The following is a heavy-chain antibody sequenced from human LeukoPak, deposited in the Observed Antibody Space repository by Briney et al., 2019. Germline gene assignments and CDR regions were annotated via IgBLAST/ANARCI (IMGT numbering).Heavy chain of an antibody. V-gene: IGHV3-7*03. D-gene: IGHD6-6*01. CDR2: INSDGSEG. Sequence: GGSLRLSCAVSGFTFSGFWMSWSRQAPGKGLEWVASINSDGSEGYYADVVKGRFTIPRDNAKNSLYLQINSLRVGDTAVYYCARSSYSSSSSVWGQGTMVTVSS. J-gene: IGHJ3*01. CDR1: GFTFSGFW. CDR3: ARSSYSSSSSV.